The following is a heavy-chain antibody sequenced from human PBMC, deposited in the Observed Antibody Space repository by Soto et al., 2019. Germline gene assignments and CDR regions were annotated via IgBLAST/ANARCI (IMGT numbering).Heavy chain of an antibody. CDR1: GFTFNRYA. Sequence: GFLRLSCAASGFTFNRYAMSWFRQAPGKGLEWVSAISGSGGSTYYADSVKGRFTISRDNSKNTLYLQMNSLRAEDTAVYYCAKGGRYPNWFDPRGQGTLVTVSS. J-gene: IGHJ5*02. V-gene: IGHV3-23*01. D-gene: IGHD3-16*02. CDR2: ISGSGGST. CDR3: AKGGRYPNWFDP.